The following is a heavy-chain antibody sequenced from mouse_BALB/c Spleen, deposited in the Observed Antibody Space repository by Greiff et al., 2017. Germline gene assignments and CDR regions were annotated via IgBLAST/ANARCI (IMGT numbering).Heavy chain of an antibody. V-gene: IGHV2-9*02. D-gene: IGHD2-3*01. CDR1: GFSLTSYG. CDR2: IWAGGST. J-gene: IGHJ4*01. CDR3: ARDDGELSYYAMDY. Sequence: QVQLKQSGPGLVAPSQSLSITCTVSGFSLTSYGVHWVRQPPGKGLEWLGVIWAGGSTNYNSALMSRLSISKDNSKSQVFLKMNSLQTDDTARYYCARDDGELSYYAMDYWGQGTSVTVSS.